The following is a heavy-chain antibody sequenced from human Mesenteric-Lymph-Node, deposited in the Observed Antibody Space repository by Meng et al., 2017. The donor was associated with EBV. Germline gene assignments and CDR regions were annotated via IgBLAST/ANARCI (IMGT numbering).Heavy chain of an antibody. CDR3: ARDRWQQLDNALDI. D-gene: IGHD6-13*01. CDR2: IYHSGGT. J-gene: IGHJ3*02. Sequence: VQLQESGPGMVKPSETLSLTCAVSGGSISSNNWWSWVRQSPEKGLEWIGEIYHSGGTNYNPSLEGRVSMSVDKSRNQFSLRVNSVTAADTAVYYCARDRWQQLDNALDIWGQGTMVTVSS. CDR1: GGSISSNNW. V-gene: IGHV4-4*02.